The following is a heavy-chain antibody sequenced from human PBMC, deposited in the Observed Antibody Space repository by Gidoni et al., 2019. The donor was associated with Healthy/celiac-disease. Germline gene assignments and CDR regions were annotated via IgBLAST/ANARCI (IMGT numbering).Heavy chain of an antibody. V-gene: IGHV4-31*03. CDR3: ARAAYNWNDGGSYFDY. J-gene: IGHJ4*02. Sequence: QVQLQESGPGLVKPSQTLSLTCTVSGGSISSGGYYWSWIRQHPGKGLEWIWYIYYSGSTYYNPSLKSRVTISVDTSKNQFSLKLSSVTAADTAAYYCARAAYNWNDGGSYFDYWGQGTLVTVSS. D-gene: IGHD1-20*01. CDR1: GGSISSGGYY. CDR2: IYYSGST.